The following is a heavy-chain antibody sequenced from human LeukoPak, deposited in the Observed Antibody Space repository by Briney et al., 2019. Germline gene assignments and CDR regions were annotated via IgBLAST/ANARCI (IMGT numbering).Heavy chain of an antibody. CDR2: ISSSSIYI. D-gene: IGHD2-15*01. J-gene: IGHJ4*02. CDR3: ARGVRELPASDY. Sequence: GGSLRLSCAASGFTFSSYSMNWVRQVPGKGLEWVSSISSSSIYIYYADSVKGRFTISRDNAKNSLYLQMNSLRAEDTAVYYCARGVRELPASDYWGQGTLVTVSS. CDR1: GFTFSSYS. V-gene: IGHV3-21*01.